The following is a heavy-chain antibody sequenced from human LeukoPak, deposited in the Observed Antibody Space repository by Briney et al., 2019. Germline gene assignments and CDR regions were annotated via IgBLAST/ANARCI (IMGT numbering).Heavy chain of an antibody. CDR2: IIPIFGTA. Sequence: ASVKVSCKASGGTFSSYAISWVRQAPGQGLEWMGRIIPIFGTANYAQKFQGRVTITTDESTSTAYMELSSLRSEDTAVYYCASEYSYGFDYWGQGTLVTVSS. J-gene: IGHJ4*02. CDR1: GGTFSSYA. CDR3: ASEYSYGFDY. V-gene: IGHV1-69*05. D-gene: IGHD5-18*01.